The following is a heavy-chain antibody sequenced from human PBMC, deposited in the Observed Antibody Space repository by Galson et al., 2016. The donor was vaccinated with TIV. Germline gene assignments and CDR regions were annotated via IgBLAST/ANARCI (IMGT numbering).Heavy chain of an antibody. V-gene: IGHV3-30*04. CDR3: ARQWQSYFFDY. Sequence: SLRLSCAASGFTFSYYPMHWVRQAPGKALEWVAITSYDGTIGTYADSVKGRFTISRDNSKNTLYLQMNSLTAENTAVYYCARQWQSYFFDYWGQGTLVTVSS. J-gene: IGHJ4*02. CDR2: TSYDGTIG. CDR1: GFTFSYYP. D-gene: IGHD6-19*01.